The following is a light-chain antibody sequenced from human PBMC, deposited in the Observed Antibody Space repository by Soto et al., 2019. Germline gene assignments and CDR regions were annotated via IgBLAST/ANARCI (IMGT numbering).Light chain of an antibody. Sequence: IVLTQSPATLSLSPWERATLSCRASQSVSSYLAWYQQKSGQAPRLLIYDASNRATGIPARFSGSESGTDFTLTISSLEPEDFAVYFCQQRSNWPPTFGGGTKVEIK. J-gene: IGKJ4*01. CDR1: QSVSSY. CDR3: QQRSNWPPT. CDR2: DAS. V-gene: IGKV3-11*01.